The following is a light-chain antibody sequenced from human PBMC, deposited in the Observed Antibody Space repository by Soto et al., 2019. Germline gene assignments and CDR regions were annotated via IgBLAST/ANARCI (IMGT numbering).Light chain of an antibody. CDR3: GTWDSSLSVAV. J-gene: IGLJ7*01. CDR2: DND. Sequence: QSVLTQPPSVSAAAGQKVTISCSGSSSNIGDNHVSWYRQVPGTPPKLLIYDNDQRSSGTPDRFSAYKSGTSATLGISGLQTGDEADYYCGTWDSSLSVAVFGGGTQLTVL. CDR1: SSNIGDNH. V-gene: IGLV1-51*01.